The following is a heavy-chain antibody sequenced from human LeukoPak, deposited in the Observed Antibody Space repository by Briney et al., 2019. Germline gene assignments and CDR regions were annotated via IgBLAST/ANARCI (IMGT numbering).Heavy chain of an antibody. D-gene: IGHD3-3*01. CDR2: ISASGSAT. V-gene: IGHV3-23*01. J-gene: IGHJ4*02. Sequence: PGGSLRLSCAASGFIFSNYGMNWVRQAPGKGLEWVAAISASGSATSYADSVRGRFTISRDNSKSTTYLQMNSLRAEDTAVFYCAKDLSLRDFWSGYFNYWGQGIPVTVS. CDR3: AKDLSLRDFWSGYFNY. CDR1: GFIFSNYG.